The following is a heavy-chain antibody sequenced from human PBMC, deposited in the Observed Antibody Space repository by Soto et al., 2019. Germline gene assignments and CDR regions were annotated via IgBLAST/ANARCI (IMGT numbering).Heavy chain of an antibody. D-gene: IGHD4-17*01. CDR2: IFYTGST. CDR1: GGSISSYY. Sequence: QVQLQESGPGLVKPSETLSLTCTVSGGSISSYYWSWIRQPPGKGLESIGYIFYTGSTNYNPSLKSRVTMSVDTSKNQFSLRLSSVTAADTALYYCARVGAGLRYDYYYMDVWGKGTTVTVSS. CDR3: ARVGAGLRYDYYYMDV. V-gene: IGHV4-59*01. J-gene: IGHJ6*03.